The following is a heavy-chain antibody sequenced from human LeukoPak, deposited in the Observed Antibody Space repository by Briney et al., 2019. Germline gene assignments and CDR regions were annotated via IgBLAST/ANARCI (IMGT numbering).Heavy chain of an antibody. CDR2: IWYDGSNK. Sequence: PGRSLRLSCAASGFTFSSYSMHWVRQAPGKGLEWVAVIWYDGSNKYYADSVKGRFTISRDNSKNTLYLQMNSLRAEDTAVYYCARDSTYFDILTGPTYYYYYGMDVWGQGTTVTVSS. CDR1: GFTFSSYS. J-gene: IGHJ6*02. D-gene: IGHD3-9*01. CDR3: ARDSTYFDILTGPTYYYYYGMDV. V-gene: IGHV3-33*01.